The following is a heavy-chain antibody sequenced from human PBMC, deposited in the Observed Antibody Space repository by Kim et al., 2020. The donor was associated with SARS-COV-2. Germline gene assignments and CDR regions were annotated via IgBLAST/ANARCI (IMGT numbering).Heavy chain of an antibody. Sequence: SETLSLTCTVSGASISGYYWTWIRQPPGKGLEWIGYIYYTGTTNYNPSLKSRVTISVDTSKNQFSLKLSSVTAADTAVYYCAKTQGTIFGVVTPNFDHWG. J-gene: IGHJ4*01. V-gene: IGHV4-59*01. D-gene: IGHD3-3*01. CDR2: IYYTGTT. CDR3: AKTQGTIFGVVTPNFDH. CDR1: GASISGYY.